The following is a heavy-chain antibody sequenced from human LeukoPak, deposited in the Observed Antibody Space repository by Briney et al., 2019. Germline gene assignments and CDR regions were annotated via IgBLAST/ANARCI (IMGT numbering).Heavy chain of an antibody. Sequence: ASVKVSCKSSGVTFTDYYIHWVRQAPGQGLEGMGYIGPHSSATSSPQEFQGRVTMTRDTSMSTAYMELTRLTSDDTAVYYCAREGNGLLSKDFDYWGQGTLVTVSS. CDR3: AREGNGLLSKDFDY. D-gene: IGHD2/OR15-2a*01. CDR1: GVTFTDYY. J-gene: IGHJ4*02. CDR2: IGPHSSAT. V-gene: IGHV1-2*02.